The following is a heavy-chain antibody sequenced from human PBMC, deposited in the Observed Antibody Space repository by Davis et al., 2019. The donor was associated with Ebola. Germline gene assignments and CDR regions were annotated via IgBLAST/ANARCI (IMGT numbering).Heavy chain of an antibody. V-gene: IGHV5-10-1*01. Sequence: GESLKISCKGSGYSFTSYWISWVRQMPGKGLGWMGRIDPSDSYTNYSPSFQGHVTISADKSISTAYLQWSSLKASDTAMYYCARVYRLMAVRIDYWGQGTLVTVSS. J-gene: IGHJ4*02. CDR1: GYSFTSYW. D-gene: IGHD1-26*01. CDR2: IDPSDSYT. CDR3: ARVYRLMAVRIDY.